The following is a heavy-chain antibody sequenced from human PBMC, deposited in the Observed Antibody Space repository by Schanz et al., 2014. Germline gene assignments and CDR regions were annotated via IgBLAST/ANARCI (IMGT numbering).Heavy chain of an antibody. D-gene: IGHD3-10*01. Sequence: EVHLVESGGGLVQPGGSLRLSCAASGFNFITFAMSWVRQAPGKGPEWVSAIGGDASRTYYADSVKGRFTISRDNSKSTLYLKMKSMRPDDTAVFYCARAPPLVRGIAGWFGPWGQGSLVTVSS. V-gene: IGHV3-23*04. J-gene: IGHJ5*02. CDR3: ARAPPLVRGIAGWFGP. CDR1: GFNFITFA. CDR2: IGGDASRT.